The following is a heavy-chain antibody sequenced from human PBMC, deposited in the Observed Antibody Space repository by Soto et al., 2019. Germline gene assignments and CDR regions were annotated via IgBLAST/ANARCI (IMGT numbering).Heavy chain of an antibody. D-gene: IGHD3-16*01. CDR2: ISSSSYI. CDR3: ARAEDEYDYQTGGWFDP. V-gene: IGHV3-21*01. J-gene: IGHJ5*02. CDR1: GFTFSSYS. Sequence: GGSLRLSCAASGFTFSSYSMNWVRQAPGKGLEWVSSISSSSYIYYADSVKGRFTISRDNAKNSLYLQMNSLRAEDTAVYYCARAEDEYDYQTGGWFDPCGQVNLVTVS.